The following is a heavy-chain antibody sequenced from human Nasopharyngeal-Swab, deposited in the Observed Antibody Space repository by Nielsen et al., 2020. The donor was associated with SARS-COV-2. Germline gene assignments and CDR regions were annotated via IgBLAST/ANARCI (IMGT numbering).Heavy chain of an antibody. Sequence: GESLKISCAASGFTFGSYSMNWVRQAPGKGLEWVSYISSSSSTIYYADSVKGRFTISRDNAKNSLYLQMNSLRAEDTAVYYCARMIEAFDIWGQRTMVTVSS. V-gene: IGHV3-48*01. CDR2: ISSSSSTI. J-gene: IGHJ3*02. D-gene: IGHD3-16*01. CDR3: ARMIEAFDI. CDR1: GFTFGSYS.